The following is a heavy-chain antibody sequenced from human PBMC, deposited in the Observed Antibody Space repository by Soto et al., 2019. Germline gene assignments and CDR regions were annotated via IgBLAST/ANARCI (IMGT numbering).Heavy chain of an antibody. CDR3: AKGMRIAAAGASNFDY. V-gene: IGHV3-23*01. Sequence: AGGSLRLSCAASGLTLSTSSMNWVRQAPGKGLEWISYIRRHTSVTYYADSVKGRFTISRDNSKNTLYLQMNSLRAEDTAVYYCAKGMRIAAAGASNFDYWGQGTLVTVSS. CDR1: GLTLSTSS. J-gene: IGHJ4*02. D-gene: IGHD6-13*01. CDR2: IRRHTSVT.